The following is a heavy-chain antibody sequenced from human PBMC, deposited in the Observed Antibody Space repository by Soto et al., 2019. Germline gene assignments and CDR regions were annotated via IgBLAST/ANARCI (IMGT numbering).Heavy chain of an antibody. J-gene: IGHJ6*02. V-gene: IGHV1-69*13. D-gene: IGHD6-6*01. CDR2: IIPIFGTA. CDR3: ARDQRIAARPSYYYYGMDV. Sequence: ASVKVSCKASGGTFSSYAISWVRQAPRQGLEWMGGIIPIFGTANYAQKFQGRVTITADESTSTAYMELSSLRSEDTAVYYCARDQRIAARPSYYYYGMDVWGQGTTVTVSS. CDR1: GGTFSSYA.